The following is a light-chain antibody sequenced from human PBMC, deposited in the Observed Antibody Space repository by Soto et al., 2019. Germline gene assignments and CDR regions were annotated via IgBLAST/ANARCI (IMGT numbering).Light chain of an antibody. J-gene: IGLJ2*01. CDR1: TGAVTSGYY. CDR2: STS. Sequence: QAVVTQEPSLTVSPGGTVTLTCASSTGAVTSGYYPNWFQQKPGQAPRALIYSTSNKHYWTPARFSGSLLGGKAALTLSGVQPEDEAEYYCLLYYGGARVFGGGTKLTVL. CDR3: LLYYGGARV. V-gene: IGLV7-43*01.